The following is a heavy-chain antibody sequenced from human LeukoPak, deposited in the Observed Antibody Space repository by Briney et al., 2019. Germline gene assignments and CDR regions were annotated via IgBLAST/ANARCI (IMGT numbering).Heavy chain of an antibody. CDR3: ARVAFTREYYFDY. CDR2: IYYRGST. CDR1: GGSISPDV. Sequence: SETLSLTCTVSGGSISPDVGSWIRQPPGMGLEWIGYIYYRGSTTYNPSLKSRVTISLQTSKNQFSLRLTSVTAADTAVYYCARVAFTREYYFDYWGQGTPVTVSS. J-gene: IGHJ4*02. D-gene: IGHD3-3*01. V-gene: IGHV4-59*12.